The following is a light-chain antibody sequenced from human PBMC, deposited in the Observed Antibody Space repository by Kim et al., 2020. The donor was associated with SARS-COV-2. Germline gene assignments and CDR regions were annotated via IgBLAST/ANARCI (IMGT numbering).Light chain of an antibody. J-gene: IGKJ4*01. CDR2: AAS. CDR3: QESYSTLHT. Sequence: DIQMTQSPSSLSASVGDRVTITCRASQSISSYFNWYQQKPGKAPKLLIYAASILQSGVPSRFSGSGSGTDFTLTISSLQPDDFATYYCQESYSTLHTFGGGTKV. CDR1: QSISSY. V-gene: IGKV1-39*01.